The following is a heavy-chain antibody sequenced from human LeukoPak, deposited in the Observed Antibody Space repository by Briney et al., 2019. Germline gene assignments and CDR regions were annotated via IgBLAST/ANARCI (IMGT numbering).Heavy chain of an antibody. D-gene: IGHD2-15*01. CDR2: INHSGST. Sequence: PSETLSLTCAVSGGSFSGYYWSWIRQPPGKGLEWIGEINHSGSTNYNPSLKSRVTISVDTSKNQFSLKLSSVTAADTAVYYCARGRYCSADICSGGDAFDIWGQGTMVSVSS. CDR1: GGSFSGYY. V-gene: IGHV4-34*01. CDR3: ARGRYCSADICSGGDAFDI. J-gene: IGHJ3*02.